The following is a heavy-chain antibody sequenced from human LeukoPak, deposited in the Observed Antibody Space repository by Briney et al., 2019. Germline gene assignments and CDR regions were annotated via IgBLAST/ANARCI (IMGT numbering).Heavy chain of an antibody. D-gene: IGHD3-10*01. CDR3: AREVGSGSYYYDY. V-gene: IGHV3-23*01. CDR2: ISGLSGST. Sequence: GGSLRLSCAASGFTFSTYAMSWVRQAPGKGLEWVSGISGLSGSTYYADSVKGRFTVSRDNSKNTVYLQMNSLRAEDTAVYYCAREVGSGSYYYDYWGQGTLVTVSS. CDR1: GFTFSTYA. J-gene: IGHJ4*02.